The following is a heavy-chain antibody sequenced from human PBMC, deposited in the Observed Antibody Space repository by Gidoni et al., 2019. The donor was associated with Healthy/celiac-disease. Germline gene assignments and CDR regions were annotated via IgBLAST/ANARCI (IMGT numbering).Heavy chain of an antibody. CDR2: IYTSGST. Sequence: QVQLQESGPGLVKPSETLSLTCTVSGGSISSYYWSWIRQPAGKGLEWIGRIYTSGSTNYNPSLKSRVTMSVDTSKNQFSLKLSSVTAADTAVYYCARLLPAAISDYYYMDVWGKGTTVTVSS. CDR3: ARLLPAAISDYYYMDV. CDR1: GGSISSYY. D-gene: IGHD2-2*01. J-gene: IGHJ6*03. V-gene: IGHV4-4*07.